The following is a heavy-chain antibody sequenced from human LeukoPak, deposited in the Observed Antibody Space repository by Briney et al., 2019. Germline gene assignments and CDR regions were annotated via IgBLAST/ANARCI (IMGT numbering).Heavy chain of an antibody. Sequence: SETLSLTCGVSGYSISSGYQWAWIRQSPGKGLEWIGSIYHSGSAHYTPSLKSRVTISVETSKNQFSLNMYSVTAADTAVYYCARDPRWLTPDCTSTSCYENYFDPWGQGTLVTVSS. V-gene: IGHV4-38-2*02. J-gene: IGHJ5*02. CDR3: ARDPRWLTPDCTSTSCYENYFDP. D-gene: IGHD2-2*01. CDR1: GYSISSGYQ. CDR2: IYHSGSA.